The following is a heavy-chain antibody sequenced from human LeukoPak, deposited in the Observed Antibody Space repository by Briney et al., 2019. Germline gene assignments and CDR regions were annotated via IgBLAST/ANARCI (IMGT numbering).Heavy chain of an antibody. CDR3: ASGVGATTWDY. J-gene: IGHJ4*02. V-gene: IGHV4-61*02. D-gene: IGHD1-26*01. CDR2: IYTSGST. CDR1: GGSISSGSYY. Sequence: PSETLSLTCTVSGGSISSGSYYWSWLRQPAGKGLEWIGRIYTSGSTNYNPSLKSRVTISVDTSKNQFSLKLSSVTAADTAVYYCASGVGATTWDYWGQGTLVTVSS.